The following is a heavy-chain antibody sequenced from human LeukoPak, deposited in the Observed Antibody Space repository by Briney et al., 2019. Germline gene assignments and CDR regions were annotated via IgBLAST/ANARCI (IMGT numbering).Heavy chain of an antibody. CDR3: ARDLDGGWFTMDV. D-gene: IGHD6-19*01. CDR2: IWSDGSKT. Sequence: GGSLRLSCAASGFTFSSYGMHWVRQAPGKGLEWVTVIWSDGSKTSYLESVKGRFTISRDNSKNTLNLQINGLRADDTAVYFCARDLDGGWFTMDVWGKGTTVTVSS. V-gene: IGHV3-33*08. J-gene: IGHJ6*04. CDR1: GFTFSSYG.